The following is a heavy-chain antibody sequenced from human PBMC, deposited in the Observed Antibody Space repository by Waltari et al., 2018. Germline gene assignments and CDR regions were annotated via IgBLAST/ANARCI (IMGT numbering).Heavy chain of an antibody. D-gene: IGHD3-22*01. V-gene: IGHV3-21*02. CDR1: GFRFSDYA. J-gene: IGHJ4*02. CDR2: SSSRSKYI. Sequence: DVQLVESGGGLVKPGGSLTLACAASGFRFSDYAMNWVRQGPGKGVEWVSSSSSRSKYIYYADSVKGRFTISRDNAKKFLYLEMNALSADDTAVYYCARDNWTPNFYDKSGYFWGQGALVSVSS. CDR3: ARDNWTPNFYDKSGYF.